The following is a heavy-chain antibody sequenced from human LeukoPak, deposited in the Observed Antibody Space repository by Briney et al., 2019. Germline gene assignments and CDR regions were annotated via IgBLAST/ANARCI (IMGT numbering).Heavy chain of an antibody. J-gene: IGHJ5*02. CDR1: GFTFNNAW. Sequence: GGSLRLSCAASGFTFNNAWMSWVRQAPGKGLDWVGRIKSKTDNGTIDYAAPVKGRFTISRDDSKNTLYLQMNSLRAEDTAVYYCARDAAVTPFVWFDPWGQGTLVTVSS. V-gene: IGHV3-15*01. D-gene: IGHD6-19*01. CDR2: IKSKTDNGTI. CDR3: ARDAAVTPFVWFDP.